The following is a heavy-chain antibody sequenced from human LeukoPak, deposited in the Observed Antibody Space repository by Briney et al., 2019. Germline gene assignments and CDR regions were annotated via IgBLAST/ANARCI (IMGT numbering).Heavy chain of an antibody. CDR1: GGSFSGYY. J-gene: IGHJ4*02. V-gene: IGHV4-34*01. CDR2: INHSGST. Sequence: KPSETLSLTCAVYGGSFSGYYWSWIRQPPGKGLEWIGEINHSGSTNYHPSLKSRVTISGDTSNNQFSLKLSSVPAADTAVYYCAKDRQRLIVGATPGLSASDYWGQGTLVTVSS. D-gene: IGHD1-26*01. CDR3: AKDRQRLIVGATPGLSASDY.